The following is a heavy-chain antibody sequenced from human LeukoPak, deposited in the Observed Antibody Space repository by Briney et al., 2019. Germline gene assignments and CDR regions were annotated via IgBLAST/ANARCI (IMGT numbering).Heavy chain of an antibody. V-gene: IGHV3-7*01. Sequence: GSLRLSCAASGFTVSSNYMSWVRQAPGKGLEWVANINQDGGEKYYVDSVKGRFTISRDNAKNSLYLQMNSLRAEDTAVYHCATGRSCTTCYLPDYWGQGTLVTVSS. CDR3: ATGRSCTTCYLPDY. CDR1: GFTVSSNY. CDR2: INQDGGEK. J-gene: IGHJ4*02. D-gene: IGHD2-2*01.